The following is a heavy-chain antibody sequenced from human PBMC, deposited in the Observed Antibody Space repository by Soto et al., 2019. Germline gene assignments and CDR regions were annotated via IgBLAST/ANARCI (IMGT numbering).Heavy chain of an antibody. CDR3: AKDTGDSSGYYYYYYYGMDV. D-gene: IGHD3-22*01. J-gene: IGHJ6*02. V-gene: IGHV3-9*01. CDR2: ITWNSGNI. CDR1: GFIFNNYA. Sequence: GGSLRLSCAASGFIFNNYAMHWVRQAPGKGLEWVSGITWNSGNIGYADSVKGRFTISRDNAENSLYLQMNSLRPEDTALYYCAKDTGDSSGYYYYYYYGMDVWGQGTTVTVSS.